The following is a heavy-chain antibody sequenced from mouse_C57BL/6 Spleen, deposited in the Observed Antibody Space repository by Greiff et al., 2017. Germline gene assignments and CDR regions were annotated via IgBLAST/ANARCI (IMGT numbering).Heavy chain of an antibody. CDR3: ARGDGNYPSDY. CDR1: GYAFSSYW. V-gene: IGHV1-80*01. CDR2: IYPGDGDT. D-gene: IGHD2-1*01. Sequence: QVQLKQSGAELVKPGASVKISCKASGYAFSSYWMNWVKQRPGKGLEWIGQIYPGDGDTNYNGKFKGKATLTADKSSSTAYMQLSSLTSEDSAVYFCARGDGNYPSDYWGQGTTLTVSS. J-gene: IGHJ2*01.